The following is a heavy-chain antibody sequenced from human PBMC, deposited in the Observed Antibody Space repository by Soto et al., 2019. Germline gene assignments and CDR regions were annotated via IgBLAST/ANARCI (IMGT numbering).Heavy chain of an antibody. Sequence: PGESLKISCKGSGYSFTSYWIGWVRQMPGKGLEWLGIIYPGDSDTRYSPSFQGQVTISADKSISTAYLQWSSLKALDTAMYYCSRTTYYDFWSGYYTQYYFDYWGQGTLVTVSS. CDR2: IYPGDSDT. J-gene: IGHJ4*02. CDR3: SRTTYYDFWSGYYTQYYFDY. CDR1: GYSFTSYW. D-gene: IGHD3-3*01. V-gene: IGHV5-51*01.